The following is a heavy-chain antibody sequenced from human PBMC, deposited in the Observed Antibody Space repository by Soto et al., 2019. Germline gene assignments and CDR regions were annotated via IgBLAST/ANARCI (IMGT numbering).Heavy chain of an antibody. Sequence: SETLSLTCTISGGFISSSSYFWAWIRQSPGKGLEWIGSIDYTGTTYNNPSPKSRVTMSVDTSKNHFSLKVDSVTAADTALYYCCRRAPEGFDPWGQGTLVTVS. CDR2: IDYTGTT. J-gene: IGHJ5*02. CDR1: GGFISSSSYF. CDR3: CRRAPEGFDP. V-gene: IGHV4-39*02.